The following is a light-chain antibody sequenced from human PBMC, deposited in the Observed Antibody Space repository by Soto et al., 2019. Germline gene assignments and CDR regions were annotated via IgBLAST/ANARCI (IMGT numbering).Light chain of an antibody. CDR3: SSYTSDSTPYV. J-gene: IGLJ1*01. Sequence: QSALTQPASVSGSPGQSITISCTGTSSDVGGYNYVSWYQQHPGKAPKLMIYDVSNRPSGVSSRFSGSKSGNTASLTISGLQAEDEANYYCSSYTSDSTPYVFGTGTKLTVL. V-gene: IGLV2-14*01. CDR2: DVS. CDR1: SSDVGGYNY.